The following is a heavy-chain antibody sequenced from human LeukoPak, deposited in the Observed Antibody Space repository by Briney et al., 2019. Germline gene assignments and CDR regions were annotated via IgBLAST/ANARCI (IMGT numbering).Heavy chain of an antibody. D-gene: IGHD6-19*01. Sequence: GGSLRLSCAASGFSFSVYEMHWVRQAPGKGLEWISDISSNGTTTYYADSAKGRFTISRDNAKNSLYLQMNSLRAEDTAVYYCTTLTVASNFDYWGQGTLVTVSS. CDR2: ISSNGTTT. CDR3: TTLTVASNFDY. CDR1: GFSFSVYE. J-gene: IGHJ4*02. V-gene: IGHV3-48*03.